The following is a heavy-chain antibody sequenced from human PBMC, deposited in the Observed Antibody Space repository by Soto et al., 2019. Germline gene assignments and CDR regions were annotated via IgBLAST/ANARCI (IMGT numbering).Heavy chain of an antibody. J-gene: IGHJ5*02. CDR3: ARDLIGFLEWLPRFDP. Sequence: GGSLRLSCAASGFTFSDYYMSWIRQAPGKGLEWVSYISSSGSTIYYADSVKGRFTISRDNAKNSLYLQMNSLRAEDTAVYYCARDLIGFLEWLPRFDPWGQGTLVTVSS. V-gene: IGHV3-11*01. CDR2: ISSSGSTI. CDR1: GFTFSDYY. D-gene: IGHD3-3*01.